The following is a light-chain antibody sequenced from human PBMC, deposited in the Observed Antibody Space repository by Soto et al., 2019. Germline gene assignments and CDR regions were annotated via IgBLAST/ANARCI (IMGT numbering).Light chain of an antibody. CDR2: DVS. J-gene: IGLJ3*02. CDR3: SSYTSTNSWV. Sequence: QSALTQSASVSGSPGQSLTISCTGTSSDVGGYNYVSWYQQHPGKAPKLIIYDVSNRPSGVSTRFSGSKSGNTASLTISELQAEDEADYSCSSYTSTNSWVFGGGTKLTVL. V-gene: IGLV2-14*01. CDR1: SSDVGGYNY.